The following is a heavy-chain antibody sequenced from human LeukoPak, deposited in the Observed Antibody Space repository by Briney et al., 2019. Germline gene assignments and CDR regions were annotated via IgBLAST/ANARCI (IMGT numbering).Heavy chain of an antibody. CDR2: INPNSGGT. V-gene: IGHV1-2*02. CDR3: ARLLLWFGEPDY. Sequence: ASVKVSCKASGYTFTGYYMHWVRQAPGRGLEWMGWINPNSGGTNYAQKFQGRVTMTRDTSISTAYMELSRLRSDDTAVYYCARLLLWFGEPDYWGQGTLVTVSS. J-gene: IGHJ4*02. D-gene: IGHD3-10*01. CDR1: GYTFTGYY.